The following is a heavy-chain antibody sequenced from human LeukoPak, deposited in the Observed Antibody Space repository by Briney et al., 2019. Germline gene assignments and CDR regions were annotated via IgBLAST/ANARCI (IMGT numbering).Heavy chain of an antibody. CDR3: ARSDNMERTRTLWFGESFNWFDP. V-gene: IGHV1-46*01. CDR1: GYTFTSYY. Sequence: ASVKVSCKASGYTFTSYYMHWVRQAPGQGLEWMGIINPSGGSTSYAQKFQGRVTMTRDTSTSTVYMELSSLRSEDTAVYYCARSDNMERTRTLWFGESFNWFDPWGQGTLVTVST. CDR2: INPSGGST. D-gene: IGHD3-10*01. J-gene: IGHJ5*02.